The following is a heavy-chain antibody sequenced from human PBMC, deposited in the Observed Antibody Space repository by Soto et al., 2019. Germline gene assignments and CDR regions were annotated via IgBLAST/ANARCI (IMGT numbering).Heavy chain of an antibody. J-gene: IGHJ4*02. Sequence: ASVKVSCKASGYIFTSYYIHWVRQAPGQGLEWMGIINPSGGRSSYAQNFQGRVTMTRDTSTSTVHMELSVLRSEDTAVYYCARAATRYGLDSWGQGPLATVS. CDR3: ARAATRYGLDS. V-gene: IGHV1-46*03. CDR1: GYIFTSYY. D-gene: IGHD5-18*01. CDR2: INPSGGRS.